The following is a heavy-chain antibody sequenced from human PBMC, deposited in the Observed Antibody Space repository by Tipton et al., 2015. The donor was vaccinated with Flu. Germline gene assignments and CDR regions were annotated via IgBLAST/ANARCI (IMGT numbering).Heavy chain of an antibody. V-gene: IGHV3-49*04. CDR1: GFTFGDYG. J-gene: IGHJ6*02. CDR3: TRGKEYFDSSGYYSGYYYGMDV. CDR2: IRSRAYGGII. Sequence: VQLVQSGGGLQQPGRSLRLSCTTSGFTFGDYGVNWVRQAPGKGVEWVGFIRSRAYGGIIEYAASVKGRFFISRDDSKSIAYLQMNSLKTEDTAVYYCTRGKEYFDSSGYYSGYYYGMDVWGQGTSVTVSS. D-gene: IGHD3-22*01.